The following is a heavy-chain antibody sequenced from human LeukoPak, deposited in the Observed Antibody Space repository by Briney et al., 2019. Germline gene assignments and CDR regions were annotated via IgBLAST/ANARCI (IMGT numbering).Heavy chain of an antibody. Sequence: SETLSLTCAVYGGSFSGYYWNWIRQPPGKGLEWIGDVGHSGSADYNPSLKSRVTISADPSKSQFSLKLTSVTAADTAVYYCATRGDYSDTSGNSYDALDIWGQGTMVTVSS. CDR1: GGSFSGYY. CDR2: VGHSGSA. J-gene: IGHJ3*02. CDR3: ATRGDYSDTSGNSYDALDI. V-gene: IGHV4-34*01. D-gene: IGHD3-22*01.